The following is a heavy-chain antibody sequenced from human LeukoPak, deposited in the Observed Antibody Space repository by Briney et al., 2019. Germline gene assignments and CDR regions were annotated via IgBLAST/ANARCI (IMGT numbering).Heavy chain of an antibody. D-gene: IGHD1-1*01. CDR1: GYTFTSYD. CDR2: MNPNSGNT. V-gene: IGHV1-8*01. J-gene: IGHJ6*02. CDR3: ATPTQLYYYYGMDV. Sequence: ASVKVSCKASGYTFTSYDINWVRQATGHGLEWMGWMNPNSGNTGYAQKFQGRVTMTRNTSISTAYMELSSLRSEDTAVYYCATPTQLYYYYGMDVWGQGTTVTVSS.